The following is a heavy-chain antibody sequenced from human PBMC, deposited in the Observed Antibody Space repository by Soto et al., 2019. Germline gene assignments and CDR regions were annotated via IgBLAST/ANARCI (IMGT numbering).Heavy chain of an antibody. Sequence: QVQLQESGPGLVEPSQTLSLTCTVSGGSISGGGYYWSWIRQHPGKGLEWIGYIYYSGSTYHNPSLKSRVTISVDTSKNQFSLKLSSVTAADTAVYYCARVRYCSGGSCYPRFDPWGQGTLVTVSS. J-gene: IGHJ5*02. CDR2: IYYSGST. CDR3: ARVRYCSGGSCYPRFDP. CDR1: GGSISGGGYY. V-gene: IGHV4-31*03. D-gene: IGHD2-15*01.